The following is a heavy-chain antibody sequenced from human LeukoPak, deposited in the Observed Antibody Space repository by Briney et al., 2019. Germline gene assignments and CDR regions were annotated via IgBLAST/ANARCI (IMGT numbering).Heavy chain of an antibody. V-gene: IGHV4-34*01. CDR1: GGSFSGYY. Sequence: SETLSLTCAVYGGSFSGYYWSWIRQPPGKGLEWIGEINHSGSTNYNPSLKSRVTISVDTSKNQFSLKLSSVTAADTAVYYCARGRGAMVTRKTSRASQGGWFDPWGQGTLVTVSS. CDR3: ARGRGAMVTRKTSRASQGGWFDP. J-gene: IGHJ5*02. CDR2: INHSGST. D-gene: IGHD5-18*01.